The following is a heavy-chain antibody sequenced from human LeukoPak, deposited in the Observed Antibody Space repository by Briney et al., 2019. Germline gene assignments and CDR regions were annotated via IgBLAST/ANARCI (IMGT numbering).Heavy chain of an antibody. CDR3: AKVRGSYGAFDI. J-gene: IGHJ3*02. D-gene: IGHD1-26*01. CDR2: ISASGDTT. Sequence: PGGSLRLSCAASGFTFSNSAMTWVRQSPGKGLEWVSDISASGDTTHYADSVKGRFTISRDNSKHTLYLQMNSLRAEDTAVYYCAKVRGSYGAFDIWGQGTMVTVSS. V-gene: IGHV3-23*01. CDR1: GFTFSNSA.